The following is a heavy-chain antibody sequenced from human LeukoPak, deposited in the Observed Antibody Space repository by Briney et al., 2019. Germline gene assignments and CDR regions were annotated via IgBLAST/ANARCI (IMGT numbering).Heavy chain of an antibody. CDR1: GGSISSSSYY. J-gene: IGHJ4*02. Sequence: PSETLSLTCTVSGGSISSSSYYWGWIRQPPGKGLEWIGSIYYSGSTYYSPSLKSRVTISVDTSKNQFSLKLSSVTAADTAVYYCARATGSTSLSLGYWGQGTLVTVSS. CDR2: IYYSGST. V-gene: IGHV4-39*01. CDR3: ARATGSTSLSLGY. D-gene: IGHD2-2*01.